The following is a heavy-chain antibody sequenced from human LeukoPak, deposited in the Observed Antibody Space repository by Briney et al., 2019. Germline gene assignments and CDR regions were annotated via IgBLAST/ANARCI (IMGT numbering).Heavy chain of an antibody. D-gene: IGHD4-17*01. J-gene: IGHJ4*02. CDR2: VNGGGNT. CDR1: GFTFSSYA. Sequence: PGRSLRLSCAASGFTFSSYAMHWVRQAPGKGLEWVSAVNGGGNTWYAGSVKGRFTISRDNSKNTLYLQMNSLRAEDTAIYYCAKERQAGDYFTSDYWGLGTLVTVSS. V-gene: IGHV3-23*01. CDR3: AKERQAGDYFTSDY.